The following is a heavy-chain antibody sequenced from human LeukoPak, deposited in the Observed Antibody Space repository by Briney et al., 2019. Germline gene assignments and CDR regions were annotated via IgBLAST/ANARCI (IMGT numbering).Heavy chain of an antibody. CDR3: AKPGSSHDAFDI. CDR2: ISGSGGST. V-gene: IGHV3-23*01. Sequence: GGSLRLSCAASGFTFSSYAMSWVRQAPGKGLEWVSAISGSGGSTYYADSVKGRFTISRDNSKNTLYLQMNSLRAEDTALYYCAKPGSSHDAFDIWGKGTMVTVSS. J-gene: IGHJ3*02. CDR1: GFTFSSYA.